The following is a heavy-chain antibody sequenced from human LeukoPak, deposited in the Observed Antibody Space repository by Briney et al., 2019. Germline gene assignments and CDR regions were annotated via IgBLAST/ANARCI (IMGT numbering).Heavy chain of an antibody. D-gene: IGHD6-13*01. J-gene: IGHJ4*02. CDR2: ISPSGSTT. CDR3: AKKDGYTSSWSFDY. CDR1: GFTFSDYY. V-gene: IGHV3-11*01. Sequence: SGGSLRLSCAASGFTFSDYYMNWIRQAPGKGLEWVSSISPSGSTTNYADSAKGRFTISRDNAKNSLYLQMNSLRAEDTAVYYCAKKDGYTSSWSFDYWGQGTLVTVSS.